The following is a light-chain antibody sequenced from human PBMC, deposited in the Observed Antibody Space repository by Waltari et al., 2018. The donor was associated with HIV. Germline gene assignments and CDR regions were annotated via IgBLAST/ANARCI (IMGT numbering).Light chain of an antibody. CDR3: QQTNSSPRT. Sequence: IQMTQSPSSVSASIGDRVTITCRASQGVSTWLAWYQQKPGKAPKLLIYSASTLQSGVPSRFSGSGSGTDFTLTITSLQPEDFATYYCQQTNSSPRTFGQGTRVDIK. V-gene: IGKV1-12*01. CDR1: QGVSTW. CDR2: SAS. J-gene: IGKJ1*01.